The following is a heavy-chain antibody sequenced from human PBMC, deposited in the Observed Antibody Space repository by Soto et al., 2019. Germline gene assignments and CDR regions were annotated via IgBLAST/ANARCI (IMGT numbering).Heavy chain of an antibody. J-gene: IGHJ6*02. CDR1: GFTFSSYD. V-gene: IGHV3-13*01. CDR3: AREGNSGSGYYKRYYGMDV. Sequence: GGSLRLSCAASGFTFSSYDMHWVRQATGKGLEWVSAIGTAGDTYYPGSVKGRFTISRENVKNSLYLQMNSLRAEDTAVYYCAREGNSGSGYYKRYYGMDVWGQGTTVTVSS. CDR2: IGTAGDT. D-gene: IGHD3-3*01.